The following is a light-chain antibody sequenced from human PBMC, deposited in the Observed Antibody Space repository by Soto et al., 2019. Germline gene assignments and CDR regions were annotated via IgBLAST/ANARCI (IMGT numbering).Light chain of an antibody. V-gene: IGKV1-27*01. CDR3: QNYNSAPPAGT. Sequence: DFQMTQSPSSLSASVGDRVTITCRASQGINNHLAWFQQKPGKVPKVLIYAASTLQSGVPSRFSGSGSGTDFTLTISNLQPEDAATYYCQNYNSAPPAGTFGGGTKVEIK. J-gene: IGKJ4*01. CDR1: QGINNH. CDR2: AAS.